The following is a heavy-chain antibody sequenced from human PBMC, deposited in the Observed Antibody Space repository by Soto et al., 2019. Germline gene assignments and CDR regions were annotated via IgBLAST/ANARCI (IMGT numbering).Heavy chain of an antibody. CDR1: GFTFSSYG. J-gene: IGHJ4*02. Sequence: GGSLRLSCAASGFTFSSYGMHWVRQAPGKGLEWVAVISYDGSNKYYADSVKGRFTISRDNSKNTLYLQMNSLRAEDTAVYYCAKDGEPDSGYDYSVWFDYWGQGTLVTVSS. CDR2: ISYDGSNK. CDR3: AKDGEPDSGYDYSVWFDY. V-gene: IGHV3-30*18. D-gene: IGHD5-12*01.